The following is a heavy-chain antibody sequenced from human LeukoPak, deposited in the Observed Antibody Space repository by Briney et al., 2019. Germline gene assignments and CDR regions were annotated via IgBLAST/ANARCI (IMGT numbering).Heavy chain of an antibody. V-gene: IGHV6-1*01. CDR3: ARGDYDFWSGYYWFDY. J-gene: IGHJ4*02. CDR2: TYYRSKWYN. Sequence: SQTLSLTCAISGDSVSSNSAAWNWIRQSPSRGLEWLGRTYYRSKWYNDYAVSVKSRITINPDTSKNQFSLQPNSVTPEDTAVYYCARGDYDFWSGYYWFDYWGQGTLVTVPS. CDR1: GDSVSSNSAA. D-gene: IGHD3-3*01.